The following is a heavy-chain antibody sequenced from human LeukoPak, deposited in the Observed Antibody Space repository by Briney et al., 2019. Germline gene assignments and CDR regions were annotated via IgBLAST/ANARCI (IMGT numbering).Heavy chain of an antibody. D-gene: IGHD3-22*01. V-gene: IGHV4-39*07. CDR1: GASIISDTYY. CDR2: IYYSGST. J-gene: IGHJ4*02. Sequence: SETLSLTCTVSGASIISDTYYWGWIRQPPGKGLEWIGSIYYSGSTYYSPSLKSRVTMSVDTSTNQFSLKLISVTAADTALYYCARNFYASSGYYLDDFYFDFWGQGTLVTVSS. CDR3: ARNFYASSGYYLDDFYFDF.